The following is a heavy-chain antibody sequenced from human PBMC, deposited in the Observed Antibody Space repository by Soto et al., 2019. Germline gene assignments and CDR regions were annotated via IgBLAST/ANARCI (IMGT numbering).Heavy chain of an antibody. Sequence: QVRLVQSGAEVHRPGASVNISCQTSGYKFTTYYLHWVRRAPGHGLQSVARINPDTGSTSYAVSFRGRLAMTADKSTGTLYLGLVSLTSDDTSTDYCARQHCRDTSCYFQFDYWGQGTLVTVSS. V-gene: IGHV1-2*02. CDR2: INPDTGST. J-gene: IGHJ4*02. D-gene: IGHD2-15*01. CDR3: ARQHCRDTSCYFQFDY. CDR1: GYKFTTYY.